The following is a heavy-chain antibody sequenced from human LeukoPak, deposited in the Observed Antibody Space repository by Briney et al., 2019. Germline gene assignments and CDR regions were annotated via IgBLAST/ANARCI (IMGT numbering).Heavy chain of an antibody. CDR2: IYSGGST. CDR1: GVTVSSNY. D-gene: IGHD4-17*01. J-gene: IGHJ6*02. V-gene: IGHV3-53*01. CDR3: ARDTVTTTFNYYYGMDV. Sequence: GGSLRLSCAASGVTVSSNYMSWVRPAPGEGLGWGSVIYSGGSTYYADSVKGRFTISRDNSKNTLYLQMNSLRAEDTAVYYCARDTVTTTFNYYYGMDVWGQGTTVTVSS.